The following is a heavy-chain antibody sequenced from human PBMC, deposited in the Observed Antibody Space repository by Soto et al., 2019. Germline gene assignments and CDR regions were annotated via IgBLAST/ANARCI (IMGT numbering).Heavy chain of an antibody. Sequence: QMQLVQSGPEVKKPGTSVKVSCKASGFTFTSSAVQWVRQARGQRLEWIGWIVVGSGNTNYAQKFQERVTITRDMSTSTVYMELSSLRSEDTAMYYCAAERTYCGGDCYVDWGHGTLVTVYS. J-gene: IGHJ4*01. CDR3: AAERTYCGGDCYVD. D-gene: IGHD2-21*02. CDR2: IVVGSGNT. V-gene: IGHV1-58*01. CDR1: GFTFTSSA.